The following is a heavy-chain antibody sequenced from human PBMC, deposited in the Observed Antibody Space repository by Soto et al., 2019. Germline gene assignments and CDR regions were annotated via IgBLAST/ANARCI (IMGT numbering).Heavy chain of an antibody. CDR1: GFAVSGNY. CDR3: ATRVGTTGRYYFDS. V-gene: IGHV3-53*01. J-gene: IGHJ4*02. D-gene: IGHD4-17*01. Sequence: EVPLVESGGGLIQPGGSLRLSCAASGFAVSGNYMGWVRQAPGKGLDWVSLIYTGGESDYADSVKGRFTISRDNSKNTLSLQMNSLRAEDTAVYYCATRVGTTGRYYFDSWGQGTLVTVSS. CDR2: IYTGGES.